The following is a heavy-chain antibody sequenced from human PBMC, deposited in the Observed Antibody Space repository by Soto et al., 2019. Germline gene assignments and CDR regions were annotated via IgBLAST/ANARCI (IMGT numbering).Heavy chain of an antibody. J-gene: IGHJ1*01. CDR2: IIPILGTL. CDR3: AREGRQWELPHLFQH. D-gene: IGHD1-26*01. CDR1: GGTFSSYA. V-gene: IGHV1-69*11. Sequence: QVHLVQSGAEVKKPGSSVKVSCKTSGGTFSSYAISWVRQAPGQGPEWMGGIIPILGTLDYAPKFQGRVTITADQSTSTAYMELSSLRSEDTAVYYCAREGRQWELPHLFQHWGQGTLVTVSS.